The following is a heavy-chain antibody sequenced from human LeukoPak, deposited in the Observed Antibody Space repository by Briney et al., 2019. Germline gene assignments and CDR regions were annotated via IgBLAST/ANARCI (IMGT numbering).Heavy chain of an antibody. CDR2: INPNSGVT. V-gene: IGHV1-2*06. CDR1: GYTFTGYY. D-gene: IGHD2-15*01. CDR3: VLADQLDFDY. J-gene: IGHJ4*02. Sequence: ASVKVSCKASGYTFTGYYLHWVRQAPGQGLEWMGRINPNSGVTNYAQKFQGRVTITRDTSISTAYMELSRLRSDDTAVYYCVLADQLDFDYWGQGNRVTVSA.